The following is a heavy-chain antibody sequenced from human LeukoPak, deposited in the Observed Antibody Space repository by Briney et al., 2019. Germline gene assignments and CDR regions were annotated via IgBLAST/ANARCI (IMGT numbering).Heavy chain of an antibody. CDR3: AKRGVTGYKEGFEY. J-gene: IGHJ4*02. CDR1: GFTFSSYA. D-gene: IGHD3-9*01. V-gene: IGHV3-23*01. Sequence: GGSLRLSCAASGFTFSSYAMSWVRQAPGKGLEWVSANSGSGGSTYYADSVKGRFTISRDNSKNPLYLQMNSLRAEDTAVYYRAKRGVTGYKEGFEYWGQGTLVTVSS. CDR2: NSGSGGST.